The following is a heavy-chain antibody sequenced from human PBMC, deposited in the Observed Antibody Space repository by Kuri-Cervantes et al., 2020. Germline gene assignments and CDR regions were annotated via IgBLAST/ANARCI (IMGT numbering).Heavy chain of an antibody. D-gene: IGHD5-24*01. CDR3: ASLSSKMATTGGY. CDR2: VSGSGGST. Sequence: LSLTCAASGFTVSSKYMSWVRQAPGKGLEWVSAVSGSGGSTYYADSVKGRFTISRDNAKNSLYLQMNSLRDEDTAVYYCASLSSKMATTGGYWGQGTLVTVSS. CDR1: GFTVSSKY. J-gene: IGHJ4*02. V-gene: IGHV3-23*01.